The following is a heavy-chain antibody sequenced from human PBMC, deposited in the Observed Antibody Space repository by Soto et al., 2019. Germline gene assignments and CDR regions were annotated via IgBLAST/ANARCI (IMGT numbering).Heavy chain of an antibody. CDR2: IYYSGST. Sequence: SETLSLTCTASGGSISSSVYYWGWIRQPPGKGLEWIGCIYYSGSTFYDPSLKSRVTMSVDTSKNQFSLRLRSVTAADTAVYYCARGGSIFGVVNAFDIWAQGTMVTVSS. CDR3: ARGGSIFGVVNAFDI. V-gene: IGHV4-39*07. CDR1: GGSISSSVYY. J-gene: IGHJ3*02. D-gene: IGHD3-3*01.